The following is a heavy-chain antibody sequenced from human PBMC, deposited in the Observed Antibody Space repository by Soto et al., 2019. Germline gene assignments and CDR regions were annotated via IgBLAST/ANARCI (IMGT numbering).Heavy chain of an antibody. J-gene: IGHJ6*01. V-gene: IGHV4-59*01. Sequence: SETLSLTCTVSGGSISSYYWSWIRQPPGKGLEWIGYIYYSGSTNYNPSLKSRVTISVDTSKNQFSLKLSSVTAADTAVYYCARHLGGYYGMDVWGQGTTVTVSS. CDR1: GGSISSYY. D-gene: IGHD1-26*01. CDR3: ARHLGGYYGMDV. CDR2: IYYSGST.